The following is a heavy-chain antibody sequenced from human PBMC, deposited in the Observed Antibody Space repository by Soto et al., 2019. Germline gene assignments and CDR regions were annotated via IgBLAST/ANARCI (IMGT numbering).Heavy chain of an antibody. CDR2: ISSSSSYI. V-gene: IGHV3-21*01. J-gene: IGHJ3*02. CDR1: VFTFSSYS. D-gene: IGHD3-22*01. Sequence: GGSLRLSCAASVFTFSSYSMNWVRQAPGKGLEWVSSISSSSSYIYYADSVKGRFTISRDNAKNSLYLQMNSLRAEDTAVYYCARDHRITMIVAPYAFDIWGQGTMVTV. CDR3: ARDHRITMIVAPYAFDI.